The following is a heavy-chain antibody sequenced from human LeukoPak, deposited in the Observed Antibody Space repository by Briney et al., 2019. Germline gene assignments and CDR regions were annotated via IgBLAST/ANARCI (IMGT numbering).Heavy chain of an antibody. CDR3: ARRLPVAGTRPFDY. D-gene: IGHD6-19*01. V-gene: IGHV3-23*01. CDR1: GFTFSSYA. CDR2: ISGSGGST. Sequence: SGGSLRLSCAASGFTFSSYAMSWVRQAPGKGLEWVSAISGSGGSTYYADSVKGRFTISRDNSKNTLYLQMNSLRAEDTAVYYCARRLPVAGTRPFDYWGQGTLVTVSS. J-gene: IGHJ4*02.